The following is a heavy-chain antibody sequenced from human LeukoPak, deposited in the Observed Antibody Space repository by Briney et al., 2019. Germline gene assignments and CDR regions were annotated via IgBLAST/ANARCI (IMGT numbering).Heavy chain of an antibody. CDR2: ISSSISYI. V-gene: IGHV3-21*01. CDR3: ARVGRGSGSYYKPPPDDAFDI. D-gene: IGHD3-10*01. CDR1: GFTFSSYS. J-gene: IGHJ3*02. Sequence: GGSLRLSCAASGFTFSSYSMNWVRQAPGKGLEWVSSISSSISYIYYADSVKGRFTISRDNAKNSLYLQMNSLRAEDTAVYYCARVGRGSGSYYKPPPDDAFDIWGQGTMVTVSS.